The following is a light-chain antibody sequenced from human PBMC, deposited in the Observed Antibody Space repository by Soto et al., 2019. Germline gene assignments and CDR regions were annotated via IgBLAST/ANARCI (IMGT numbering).Light chain of an antibody. CDR2: GAS. Sequence: IQLTQSPSSLSASVGDRVTITCRASQGLNTNLAWYQQKPGKAPSLLIYGASTLQKGVPSRFSGNGSGTDFTFTSSSLKPEDLATYYCQQSNNYFTFGPGTKVDIK. CDR1: QGLNTN. CDR3: QQSNNYFT. V-gene: IGKV1-9*01. J-gene: IGKJ3*01.